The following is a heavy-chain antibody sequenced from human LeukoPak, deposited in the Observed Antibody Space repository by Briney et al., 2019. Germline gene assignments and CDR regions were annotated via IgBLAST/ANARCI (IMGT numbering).Heavy chain of an antibody. J-gene: IGHJ4*02. V-gene: IGHV3-30-3*01. CDR2: ISYDGSNK. Sequence: GRSLRLSCAASGFTFSSYAMHWVRQAPGKGLEWVAVISYDGSNKYYADSVKGRFTISRDNSKNTLYLQMNSLRAEDTAVYYCARGPDSGYDFVGYCSGGSCPYFDYWGQGTLVTVSS. D-gene: IGHD2-15*01. CDR3: ARGPDSGYDFVGYCSGGSCPYFDY. CDR1: GFTFSSYA.